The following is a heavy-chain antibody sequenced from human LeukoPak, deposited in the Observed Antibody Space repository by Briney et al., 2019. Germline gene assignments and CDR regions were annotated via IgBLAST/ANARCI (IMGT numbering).Heavy chain of an antibody. D-gene: IGHD1-14*01. V-gene: IGHV4-34*01. CDR3: ARYRNEALFAFDI. CDR2: INHSGST. J-gene: IGHJ3*02. Sequence: SQTLSLTCXVYGGSFSGYYWSWIRQPPGKGLEWIGEINHSGSTNYNPSLKSQVTISVDTSKNQFSLRLNSVTAADTAVYYCARYRNEALFAFDIWGQGTMVTVSS. CDR1: GGSFSGYY.